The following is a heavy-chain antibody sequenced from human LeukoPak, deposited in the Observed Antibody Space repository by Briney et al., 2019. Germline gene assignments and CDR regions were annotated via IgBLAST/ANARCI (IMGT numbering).Heavy chain of an antibody. CDR2: IYYSGNT. CDR1: GDSISSSNSY. V-gene: IGHV4-39*01. CDR3: ARLRGLYYGSGSYNPYFDY. Sequence: PSETLSLTCTVSGDSISSSNSYWGWIRQPPGKGLEWIGSIYYSGNTYYNASLKSRVTISVDTSKNQFSLKLSSVTAADTAVYYCARLRGLYYGSGSYNPYFDYWGQGTLVTVSS. J-gene: IGHJ4*02. D-gene: IGHD3-10*01.